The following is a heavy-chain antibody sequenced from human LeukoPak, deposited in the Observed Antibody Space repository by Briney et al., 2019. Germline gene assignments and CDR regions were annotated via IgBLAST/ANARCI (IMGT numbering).Heavy chain of an antibody. V-gene: IGHV3-9*01. Sequence: GRSLRLSCAASGFTFDDDAMHWVRQVPGKGLEWVSGISWNSVSTGYADSVKGRFTISRDNSKNTLYLQMNSLRAEDTAVYYCAREGLAAAGTGIDYWGQGILVTVSS. CDR2: ISWNSVST. CDR3: AREGLAAAGTGIDY. D-gene: IGHD6-13*01. CDR1: GFTFDDDA. J-gene: IGHJ4*02.